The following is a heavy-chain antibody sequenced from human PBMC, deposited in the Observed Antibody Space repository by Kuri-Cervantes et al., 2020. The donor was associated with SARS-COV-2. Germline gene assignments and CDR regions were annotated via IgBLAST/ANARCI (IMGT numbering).Heavy chain of an antibody. CDR2: IIPIFGTA. Sequence: SVKVSYKASGGTFSSYAISWVRQAPGQGLEWMGGIIPIFGTANYAQSLQGRVTITTYSSTSTAYLELRNLRSDDTAVYYCARAGAEVTSHFDYWGQGTLVTVSS. V-gene: IGHV1-69*05. J-gene: IGHJ4*02. CDR1: GGTFSSYA. D-gene: IGHD2-21*02. CDR3: ARAGAEVTSHFDY.